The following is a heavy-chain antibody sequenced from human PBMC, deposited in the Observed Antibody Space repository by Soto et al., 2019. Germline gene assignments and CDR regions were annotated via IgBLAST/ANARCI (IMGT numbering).Heavy chain of an antibody. D-gene: IGHD2-15*01. V-gene: IGHV3-7*05. CDR3: ASTNPCFY. CDR1: GFNFGGYW. Sequence: GGSLRLSCSASGFNFGGYWMNWVRQAPGKGLEWVANIRPDRSEKNYADYVKGRFTISRDNTKNSLNLQMNNLRADDTAEYYWASTNPCFYWGQGPLFTFSS. CDR2: IRPDRSEK. J-gene: IGHJ4*02.